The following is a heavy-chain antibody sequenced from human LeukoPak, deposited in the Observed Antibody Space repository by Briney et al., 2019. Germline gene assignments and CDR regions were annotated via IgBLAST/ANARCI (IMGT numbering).Heavy chain of an antibody. V-gene: IGHV2-5*02. CDR2: IYWDDDK. D-gene: IGHD5-24*01. CDR1: GFSLRTSGVG. J-gene: IGHJ4*02. CDR3: AHSSPNPEMATMDY. Sequence: SGPTLLHPTQTLTLTCTFSGFSLRTSGVGVGWIRQPPGKALEWLSLIYWDDDKRYSPSLKSRLTITKDTSNNQVVLTMTNMDPVDTATYYCAHSSPNPEMATMDYWGQGTLVTVSS.